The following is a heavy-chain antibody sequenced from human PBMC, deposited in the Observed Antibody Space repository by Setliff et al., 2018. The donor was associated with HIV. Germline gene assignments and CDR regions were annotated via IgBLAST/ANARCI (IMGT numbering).Heavy chain of an antibody. D-gene: IGHD6-13*01. CDR1: GFTFSNYD. CDR2: VSGSGGFT. V-gene: IGHV3-23*01. J-gene: IGHJ4*02. Sequence: PGGSLRLSCAASGFTFSNYDMTWVRQAPGKGLEWVSGVSGSGGFTSYADSVKGRFTISRHNSKNTLYLQMNSLRTEDTAVYYCAKATGLGAAGKIDSWGQGTLVTVSS. CDR3: AKATGLGAAGKIDS.